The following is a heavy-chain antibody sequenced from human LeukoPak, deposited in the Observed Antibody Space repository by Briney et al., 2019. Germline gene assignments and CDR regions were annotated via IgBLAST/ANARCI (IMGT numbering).Heavy chain of an antibody. J-gene: IGHJ4*02. CDR2: ISYDGSNK. Sequence: GGSLRLSCAASGLTFSSYGMHWVRQAPGKGLEWVAVISYDGSNKYYADSVKGRFTISRDNSKNTLYLQMNSLRAEDTAVYYCAKVWSSGGKDYWGQGTLVTVSS. V-gene: IGHV3-30*18. CDR1: GLTFSSYG. D-gene: IGHD2-21*01. CDR3: AKVWSSGGKDY.